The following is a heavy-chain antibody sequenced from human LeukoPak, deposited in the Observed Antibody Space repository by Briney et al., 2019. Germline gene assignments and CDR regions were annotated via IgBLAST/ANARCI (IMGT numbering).Heavy chain of an antibody. CDR2: ISAYNGNT. CDR1: GYAFTSYG. V-gene: IGHV1-18*01. D-gene: IGHD2-15*01. CDR3: AREDCSGGSCYSLSLTPVFHVFDI. Sequence: AASVKVSCKASGYAFTSYGISWVRQAPGQGLEWMGWISAYNGNTNYAPKLQGRVTMTTDTSTSTAYMELRSLRSDDTAVYYYAREDCSGGSCYSLSLTPVFHVFDIWGQGTMVTVSS. J-gene: IGHJ3*02.